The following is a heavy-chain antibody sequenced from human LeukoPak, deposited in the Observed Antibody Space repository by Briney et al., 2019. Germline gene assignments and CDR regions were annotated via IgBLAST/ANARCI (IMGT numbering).Heavy chain of an antibody. CDR2: FDPEDGET. V-gene: IGHV1-24*01. D-gene: IGHD3-9*01. J-gene: IGHJ3*02. CDR3: ATINVLRYFDWPRVAFDI. Sequence: APVKVSCKVSGYTLTELSMHWVRQAPGKGLEWMGGFDPEDGETIYAQKFQGRVTMTEDTSTDTAYMELSSLRSEDTAVYYCATINVLRYFDWPRVAFDIWGQGTMVTVSS. CDR1: GYTLTELS.